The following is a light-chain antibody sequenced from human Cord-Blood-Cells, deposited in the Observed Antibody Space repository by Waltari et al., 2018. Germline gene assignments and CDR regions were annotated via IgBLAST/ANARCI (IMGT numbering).Light chain of an antibody. Sequence: QSALTQPPYASGSPEQSVTLSCPGTSGAVGGFHSVSCYQHHPGKAPKLTIYEVSKRPSGVPDRFSGSKSGNTASLTVSGLQAEDEADYYCSSYAGSNNYVFGTGTKVTVL. CDR2: EVS. CDR1: SGAVGGFHS. J-gene: IGLJ1*01. V-gene: IGLV2-8*01. CDR3: SSYAGSNNYV.